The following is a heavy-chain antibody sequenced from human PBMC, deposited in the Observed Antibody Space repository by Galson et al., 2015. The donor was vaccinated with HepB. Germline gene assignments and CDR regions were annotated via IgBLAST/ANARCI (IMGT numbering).Heavy chain of an antibody. CDR2: IYTSGSS. D-gene: IGHD6-13*01. CDR1: GGSISSYY. J-gene: IGHJ3*02. CDR3: TRDRPSSWYSHDDAFDI. Sequence: ETLSLTCIVSGGSISSYYWSWIRQPAGKGPEWIGRIYTSGSSNYNPSLKSRVTMSVDTSKNQLSLKLSSVTAADTAVYYCTRDRPSSWYSHDDAFDIWGQGTMVTVSS. V-gene: IGHV4-4*07.